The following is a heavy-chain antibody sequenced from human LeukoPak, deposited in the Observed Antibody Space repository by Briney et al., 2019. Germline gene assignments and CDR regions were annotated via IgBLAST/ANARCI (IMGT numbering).Heavy chain of an antibody. CDR3: ATYQGTVRGVSPRSPHYYYYYMDV. J-gene: IGHJ6*03. Sequence: GASVKVSCKVSGYTLTELSMHWVRQAPGKGLEWMGGFDPEDGETIYAQKFQGRVTMTEDTSTDTAYMELSSLRSEDTAVYYCATYQGTVRGVSPRSPHYYYYYMDVWGKGTTVTVSS. CDR1: GYTLTELS. CDR2: FDPEDGET. D-gene: IGHD3-10*01. V-gene: IGHV1-24*01.